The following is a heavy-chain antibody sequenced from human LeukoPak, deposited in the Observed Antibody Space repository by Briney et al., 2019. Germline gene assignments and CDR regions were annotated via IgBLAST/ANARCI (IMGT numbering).Heavy chain of an antibody. Sequence: GGSLRLSCAASGFTFSTYNMNWVRQAPGKGLEWVSSISGSSYYIYYADSMKGRFTISRDNAKKSVYLQMNSLRAEDTAVYYCARHSDYDHFDYWGQGTLVTVSS. V-gene: IGHV3-21*01. CDR1: GFTFSTYN. D-gene: IGHD5-12*01. J-gene: IGHJ4*02. CDR3: ARHSDYDHFDY. CDR2: ISGSSYYI.